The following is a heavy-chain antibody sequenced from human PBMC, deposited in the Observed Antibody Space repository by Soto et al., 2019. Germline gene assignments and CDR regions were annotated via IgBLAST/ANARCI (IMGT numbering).Heavy chain of an antibody. CDR1: GYTLTALS. CDR3: ATDSSITIFGVVINSRYYYYGMDV. Sequence: ASVKVSCKISGYTLTALSMHWVRQAPGKGLEWMGGFDPEDGETIYAQKFQGRVTMTEDTYTDTAYMELSSLRSEDTAVYYCATDSSITIFGVVINSRYYYYGMDVWGQGTTVTVSS. CDR2: FDPEDGET. J-gene: IGHJ6*02. D-gene: IGHD3-3*01. V-gene: IGHV1-24*01.